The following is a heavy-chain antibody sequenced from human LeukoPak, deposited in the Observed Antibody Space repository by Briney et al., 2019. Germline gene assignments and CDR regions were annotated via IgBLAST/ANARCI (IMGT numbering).Heavy chain of an antibody. CDR3: ATAAYYDFWSGYYTA. Sequence: SETLSLTCTVSGSSISSSSYYWGWIRQPPGKGLEWIGSIYYSGSTYYNPSLKSRVTISVDTSKNQFSLKLSSVTAADTAVYYCATAAYYDFWSGYYTAWGQGTLVTVSS. D-gene: IGHD3-3*01. V-gene: IGHV4-39*01. CDR1: GSSISSSSYY. J-gene: IGHJ5*02. CDR2: IYYSGST.